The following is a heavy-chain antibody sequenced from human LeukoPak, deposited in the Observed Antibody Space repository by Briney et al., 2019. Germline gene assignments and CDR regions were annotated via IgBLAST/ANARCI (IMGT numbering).Heavy chain of an antibody. CDR2: IYNSGST. CDR1: GGSISSSTYY. V-gene: IGHV4-39*01. Sequence: SETLSLTCSVSGGSISSSTYYWGWIRQPPGKGLEWIGSIYNSGSTYYNPSLKSRVTISVDTSKNQFSLKLNSVTAADTAVYYCARHPWNSGMDVWGQGTTVTVSS. CDR3: ARHPWNSGMDV. D-gene: IGHD1-1*01. J-gene: IGHJ6*02.